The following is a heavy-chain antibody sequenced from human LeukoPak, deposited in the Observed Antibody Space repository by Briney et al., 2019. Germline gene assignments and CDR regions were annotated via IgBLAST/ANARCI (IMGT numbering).Heavy chain of an antibody. CDR1: GFTFSGYD. V-gene: IGHV3-23*01. CDR2: ISRSGPT. J-gene: IGHJ3*02. Sequence: PGGSLRFSCAASGFTFSGYDMQWVRQAPGKGLEWVSGISRSGPTYYRDSVKGRFTISRDNSKDTLCLQMDSLRAEDTATYYCAKGESFAFAMWGQGTMVTVSS. CDR3: AKGESFAFAM.